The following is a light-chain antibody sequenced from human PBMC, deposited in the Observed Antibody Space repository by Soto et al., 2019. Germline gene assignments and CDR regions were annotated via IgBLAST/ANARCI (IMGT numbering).Light chain of an antibody. V-gene: IGKV1-5*03. CDR3: QQYNSYWT. CDR2: RAS. J-gene: IGKJ1*01. Sequence: DIQMTQSPSTLSASVGDRVTITCRASQSIDTWLAWYQQKPGKAPKLLIYRASNLETGVPSRFSGSGSGTEFSLTISSLQPGDFATYYCQQYNSYWTFGQGTKVEIK. CDR1: QSIDTW.